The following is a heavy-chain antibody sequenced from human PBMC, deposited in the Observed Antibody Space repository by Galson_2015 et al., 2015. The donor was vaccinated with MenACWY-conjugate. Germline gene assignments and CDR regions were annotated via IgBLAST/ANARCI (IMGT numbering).Heavy chain of an antibody. CDR3: ASQTLRGYFDY. Sequence: LSCAASGFPFSNYWMSWVRQAPAKGLEWVANIKKDGSDKYYVDSVKGRFTISRDNAKNSLYLQMNRLRDEDTAMYYCASQTLRGYFDYCGHGILVTVSS. J-gene: IGHJ4*01. CDR1: GFPFSNYW. V-gene: IGHV3-7*03. CDR2: IKKDGSDK. D-gene: IGHD3-16*01.